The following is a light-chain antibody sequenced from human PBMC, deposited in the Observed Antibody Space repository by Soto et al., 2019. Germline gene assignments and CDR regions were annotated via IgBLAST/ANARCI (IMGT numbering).Light chain of an antibody. CDR2: GAS. J-gene: IGKJ3*01. V-gene: IGKV3-15*01. CDR3: QQYNNWPPIFP. CDR1: QSVSSN. Sequence: EIVMTQSPATLSVSPGERATLSCRASQSVSSNLAWYQQKPGQAPRLLIYGASTRATGIPARFSGSGSGTEFTLTISRLQSEDFAVYYCQQYNNWPPIFPFGPGTKVDIK.